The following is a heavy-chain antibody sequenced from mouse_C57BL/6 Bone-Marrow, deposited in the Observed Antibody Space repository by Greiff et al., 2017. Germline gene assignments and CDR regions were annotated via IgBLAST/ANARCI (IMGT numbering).Heavy chain of an antibody. CDR3: ASSYYRSNAMDY. J-gene: IGHJ4*01. V-gene: IGHV5-17*02. CDR1: GFTFSSFG. CDR2: ISSGSSTI. D-gene: IGHD1-1*01. Sequence: EVMLVESGGGLVQPGGSRKLSCAASGFTFSSFGMHWVRQATEKGLEWVAYISSGSSTIYYADTVKGRFTISRDNPKNTLFLQMTSLRSEDTAMYYCASSYYRSNAMDYWGQGTSVTVSS.